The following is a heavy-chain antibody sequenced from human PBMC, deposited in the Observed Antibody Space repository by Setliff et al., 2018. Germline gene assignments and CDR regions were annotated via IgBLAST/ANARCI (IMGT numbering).Heavy chain of an antibody. V-gene: IGHV4-59*08. Sequence: ASETLSLTCSVSGASITDSYWNWIRQPPGKGLEWVGYIHYSGSTSYNPSLKSRVTMSVDISKSQFSLKLTSVTAADTAVYFCARSLGSGSYYNSRPFYSDYWGQGTLVTVSS. CDR3: ARSLGSGSYYNSRPFYSDY. J-gene: IGHJ4*02. CDR1: GASITDSY. CDR2: IHYSGST. D-gene: IGHD3-10*01.